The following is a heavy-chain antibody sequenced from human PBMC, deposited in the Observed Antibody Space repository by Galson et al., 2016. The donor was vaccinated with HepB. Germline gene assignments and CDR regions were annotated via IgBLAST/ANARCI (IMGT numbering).Heavy chain of an antibody. Sequence: SLRLSCAASGITLTTYWMFWVRQASGEGLEWIGRIGGKATSYATAYGPSVKGRFTISRDDSKNMAYLQMNSLITEDTALYYCTKGYDGPKGVGGSNWGQGSLVTVSS. CDR2: IGGKATSYAT. V-gene: IGHV3-73*01. CDR3: TKGYDGPKGVGGSN. CDR1: GITLTTYW. D-gene: IGHD5-12*01. J-gene: IGHJ4*02.